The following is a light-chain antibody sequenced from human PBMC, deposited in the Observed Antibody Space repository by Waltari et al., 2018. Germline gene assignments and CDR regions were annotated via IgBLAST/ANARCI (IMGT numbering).Light chain of an antibody. Sequence: DIQMTQSPSSLSAYVGDTVTVTCRASQSISTYLNWYQQKPGKAPKLLIEAASSLQRGVPARFRGSVSGTEFTLTISSLQPEDFATYYCQQSYTTPSLTFGGGTKVEMK. J-gene: IGKJ4*01. CDR1: QSISTY. V-gene: IGKV1-39*01. CDR2: AAS. CDR3: QQSYTTPSLT.